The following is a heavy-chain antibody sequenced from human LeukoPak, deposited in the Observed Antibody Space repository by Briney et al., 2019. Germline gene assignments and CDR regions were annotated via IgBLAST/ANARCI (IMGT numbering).Heavy chain of an antibody. J-gene: IGHJ4*02. CDR3: ARHSPVPTVVTPGLIDY. CDR1: GGSISRNNYY. Sequence: SETLSLTCTVSGGSISRNNYYWGWIRQPPGKGLEWIGSIYYSGSTYYNPSLKSRLTISVDTSRTQFSLNLGSVTAADSAVYYCARHSPVPTVVTPGLIDYWGQGTLVTVSS. D-gene: IGHD4-23*01. CDR2: IYYSGST. V-gene: IGHV4-39*01.